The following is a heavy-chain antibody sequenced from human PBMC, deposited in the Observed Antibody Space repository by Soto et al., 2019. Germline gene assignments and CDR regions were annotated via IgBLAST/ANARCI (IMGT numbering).Heavy chain of an antibody. CDR1: GYTFTSYY. CDR3: ASSYSSGWYYPSPPDY. CDR2: INPSGGST. D-gene: IGHD6-19*01. V-gene: IGHV1-46*03. J-gene: IGHJ4*02. Sequence: GASVKVSCKASGYTFTSYYMHWVRQAPGQGLEWMGIINPSGGSTSYAQKFQGRVTMTRDTSTSTVYMELSSLRSEDTAVYYCASSYSSGWYYPSPPDYWGQGTLVTVSS.